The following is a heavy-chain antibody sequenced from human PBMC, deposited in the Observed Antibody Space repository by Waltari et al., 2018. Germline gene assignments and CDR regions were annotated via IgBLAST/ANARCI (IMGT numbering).Heavy chain of an antibody. D-gene: IGHD6-19*01. V-gene: IGHV3-21*01. CDR2: ISSSSSYI. CDR3: ATQWLVRGWFDP. J-gene: IGHJ5*02. CDR1: GFTFSSYS. Sequence: EVQLVESGGGLVKPGGSLRLSCAASGFTFSSYSMNWVRQAPGKVLEWVSSISSSSSYIYYADSVKGRFTISRDNAKNSLYLQMNSLRAEDTAVYYCATQWLVRGWFDPWGQGTLVTVSS.